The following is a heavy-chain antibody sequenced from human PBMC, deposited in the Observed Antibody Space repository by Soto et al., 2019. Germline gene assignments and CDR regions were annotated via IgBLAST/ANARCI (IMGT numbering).Heavy chain of an antibody. CDR1: GLTFTSYS. Sequence: QVQLVQSGGGVVQAGNSLRLSCTASGLTFTSYSFHWVRQAPGKGLEWVAVISDNGDRQYSTESVRGRFLISRDSSKNTVYLQMNSLGPEDTGVYFGAMRLATTVSALGYWGQGALVTVSS. J-gene: IGHJ4*02. V-gene: IGHV3-30-3*01. D-gene: IGHD4-17*01. CDR2: ISDNGDRQ. CDR3: AMRLATTVSALGY.